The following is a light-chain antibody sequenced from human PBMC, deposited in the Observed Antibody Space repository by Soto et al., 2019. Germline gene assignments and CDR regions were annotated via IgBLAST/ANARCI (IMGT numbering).Light chain of an antibody. Sequence: PGERATLSCRASQRVTSNYLAWYQQKPGQAPRLLIYGASSRATGIPDRFSGSGSGTDFTLTITRLEPEDVAVYYCQQYGSTPLTFGGGTKVDI. CDR3: QQYGSTPLT. V-gene: IGKV3-20*01. CDR1: QRVTSNY. CDR2: GAS. J-gene: IGKJ4*01.